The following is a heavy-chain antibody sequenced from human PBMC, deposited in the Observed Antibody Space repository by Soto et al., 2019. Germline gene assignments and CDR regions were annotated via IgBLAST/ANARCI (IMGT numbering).Heavy chain of an antibody. CDR1: GFSFSSYS. V-gene: IGHV3-21*01. Sequence: VQLVETGGGLVKPGGSLRLSCAVSGFSFSSYSMNWVCQAPGKGLEWVSSSSSTGSYIDYADSVKGRFIISRDNAKKSQYLQMNSLRAEDTAVYYCARGGPQDGMDVWGQGTTVSVS. CDR2: SSSTGSYI. CDR3: ARGGPQDGMDV. J-gene: IGHJ6*02. D-gene: IGHD5-12*01.